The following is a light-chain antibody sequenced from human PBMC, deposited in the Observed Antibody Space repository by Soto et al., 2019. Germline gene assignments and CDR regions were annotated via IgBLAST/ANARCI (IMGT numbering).Light chain of an antibody. J-gene: IGLJ3*02. V-gene: IGLV2-23*02. CDR3: CSYAGSTTFWV. CDR1: RSDVGSYDV. CDR2: EVA. Sequence: QSALTQPASVSGSPGQSITISCTGPRSDVGSYDVVSWYQQHPGKAPQLLIYEVAQRPSGVSDRFSGSKSGSTASLSISGLQAEDDAHYFCCSYAGSTTFWVFGGGTKVTVL.